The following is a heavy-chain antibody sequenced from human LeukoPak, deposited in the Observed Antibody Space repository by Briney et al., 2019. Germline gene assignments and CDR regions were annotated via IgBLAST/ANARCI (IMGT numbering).Heavy chain of an antibody. Sequence: SETLSLTCTVSGGSISSSSYYWGWIRQPPGKGLEWIGSIYYSGSTYYNPSLKSRVTISVDTSKNQFSLKLSSVTAADTAVYYCARDQPSLGYFDYWGQGTLVTVSS. CDR3: ARDQPSLGYFDY. J-gene: IGHJ4*02. D-gene: IGHD3-16*01. CDR2: IYYSGST. V-gene: IGHV4-39*07. CDR1: GGSISSSSYY.